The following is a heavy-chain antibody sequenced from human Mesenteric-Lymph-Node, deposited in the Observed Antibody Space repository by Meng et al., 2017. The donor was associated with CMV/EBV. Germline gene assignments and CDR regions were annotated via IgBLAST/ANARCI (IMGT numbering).Heavy chain of an antibody. CDR2: IWYDGSNK. CDR1: ITFSSSG. D-gene: IGHD6-13*01. Sequence: ITFSSSGMHWVRQAPGKGLEWVAVIWYDGSNKYYADSVKGRFTISSDNSKNTLYLQMNSLGAEDTAVYYCAKDWVAAAGISGWFDPWGQGTLVTVSS. J-gene: IGHJ5*02. V-gene: IGHV3-33*06. CDR3: AKDWVAAAGISGWFDP.